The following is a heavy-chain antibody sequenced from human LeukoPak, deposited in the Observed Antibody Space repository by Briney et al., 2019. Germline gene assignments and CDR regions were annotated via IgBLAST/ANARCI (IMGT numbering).Heavy chain of an antibody. CDR3: AKDIVVVVAATQPDYYYGMDV. Sequence: GGSLRLSCAASGFTFSSYGMHWVRQAPGKGLEWVAVISYDGSNKYYADSVKGRFTISRDNSKDTLYVQMNSLRAEGTAVYYCAKDIVVVVAATQPDYYYGMDVWGQGTTVTVSS. CDR2: ISYDGSNK. J-gene: IGHJ6*02. CDR1: GFTFSSYG. V-gene: IGHV3-30*18. D-gene: IGHD2-15*01.